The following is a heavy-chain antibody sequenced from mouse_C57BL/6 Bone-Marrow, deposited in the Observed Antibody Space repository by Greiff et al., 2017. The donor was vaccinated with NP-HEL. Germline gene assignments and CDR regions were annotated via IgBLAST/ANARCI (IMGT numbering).Heavy chain of an antibody. D-gene: IGHD2-3*01. CDR3: ARRGWLLPWYFDV. CDR1: GYTFTSYW. CDR2: IDPSDSYT. J-gene: IGHJ1*03. V-gene: IGHV1-69*01. Sequence: QVQLLQSGAELVMPGASVKLSCKASGYTFTSYWMHWVKQRPGQGLEWIGEIDPSDSYTNYNQKFKGKSTLTVDKSSSTAYMQLSSLTSEDSAVYYCARRGWLLPWYFDVWGTGTTVTVSS.